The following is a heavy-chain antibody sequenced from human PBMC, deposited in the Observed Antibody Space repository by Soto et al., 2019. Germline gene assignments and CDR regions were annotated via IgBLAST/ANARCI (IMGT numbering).Heavy chain of an antibody. D-gene: IGHD6-13*01. V-gene: IGHV1-46*01. Sequence: QVQLVQSATEVKKPGASVKISCKASGDTFTRNWIHWVRRAPGQGLEWMGVINPSSSITNYAPKFQGRVSMTSDPSTSTVYMDLSSLTSEDTAVYYCARDHSISSSGAWWLDPWGQGTLVTVSS. CDR3: ARDHSISSSGAWWLDP. J-gene: IGHJ5*02. CDR1: GDTFTRNW. CDR2: INPSSSIT.